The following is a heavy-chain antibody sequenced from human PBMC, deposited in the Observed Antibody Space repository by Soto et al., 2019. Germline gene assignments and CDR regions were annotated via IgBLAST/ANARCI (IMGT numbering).Heavy chain of an antibody. V-gene: IGHV3-7*03. J-gene: IGHJ6*02. D-gene: IGHD3-10*01. CDR3: ARDPHYYAPRYGIDV. Sequence: EVQLVESGGGLVQPGESLRLSCAASGFTFSSYWMSWVRQAPGKGLEWVANIKQDGSEKYYVDSVTGRFTISRDNAKNSLYLQENSLRADDTAFCCCARDPHYYAPRYGIDVWGQGTTVTVSS. CDR1: GFTFSSYW. CDR2: IKQDGSEK.